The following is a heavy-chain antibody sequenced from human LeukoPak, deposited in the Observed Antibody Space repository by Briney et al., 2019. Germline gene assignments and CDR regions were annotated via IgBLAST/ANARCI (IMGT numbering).Heavy chain of an antibody. CDR1: GVYW. D-gene: IGHD2-8*02. CDR3: ATSSGAPGNM. Sequence: GGSLRLSCAVSGVYWMSWVRQAPGKGLEWVANINQDGSVIYYVDSVKGRFTISRDNAKNSLYLQMNSLRAEDTGVYYCATSSGAPGNMWGQGTLVTISS. V-gene: IGHV3-7*01. CDR2: INQDGSVI. J-gene: IGHJ4*02.